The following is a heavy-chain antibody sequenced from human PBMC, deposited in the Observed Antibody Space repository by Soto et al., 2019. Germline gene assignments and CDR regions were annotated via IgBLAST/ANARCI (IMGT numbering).Heavy chain of an antibody. CDR2: IFWDDDK. V-gene: IGHV2-5*02. CDR1: GFSLSTSGVG. Sequence: QITLKESGPTLVKPTQTLTLTCTFSGFSLSTSGVGVGWIRQPPGKALEWLALIFWDDDKRYSPSLRSRLTITKDTSKNQVVLIMTNMDPVDTATYYCAHTPRRYGSGIGRFDPWGHGNPGHRLL. D-gene: IGHD3-10*01. CDR3: AHTPRRYGSGIGRFDP. J-gene: IGHJ5*02.